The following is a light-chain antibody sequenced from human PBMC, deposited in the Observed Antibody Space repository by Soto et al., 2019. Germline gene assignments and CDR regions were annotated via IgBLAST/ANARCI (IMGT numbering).Light chain of an antibody. J-gene: IGLJ2*01. CDR3: QTWGSGIPVV. Sequence: QLVLTQSPSASASLGASVKLTCTLSSGHSSYAIAWHQQQPEKGPRYLMKLNSDGSHSKGDGIPDRFSGSSSGAERYLTISSLQSEDAADYYCQTWGSGIPVVFGGGTKVTVL. V-gene: IGLV4-69*01. CDR2: LNSDGSH. CDR1: SGHSSYA.